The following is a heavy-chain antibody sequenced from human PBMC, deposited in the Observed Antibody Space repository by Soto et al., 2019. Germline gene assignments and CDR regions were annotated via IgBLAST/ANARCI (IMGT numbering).Heavy chain of an antibody. J-gene: IGHJ4*02. Sequence: QLQLQDSGSGLVKPSQTLSLTCAVSGGSISSGDYSWNWIRQPPGKALEWIGYLSYGGSTYYNPSLQSRVTMSVDRSRNQFSLIRNSVTAADTAVYYCARVRREYDNSVPVDYWGQGTLVTVSS. CDR1: GGSISSGDYS. D-gene: IGHD3-22*01. CDR3: ARVRREYDNSVPVDY. V-gene: IGHV4-30-2*01. CDR2: LSYGGST.